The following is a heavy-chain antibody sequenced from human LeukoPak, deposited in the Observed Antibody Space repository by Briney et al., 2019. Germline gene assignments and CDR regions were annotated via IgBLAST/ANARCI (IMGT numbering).Heavy chain of an antibody. CDR1: GYTFTSYY. CDR2: INPSGGST. CDR3: ARDSNYYDSNNWFDP. V-gene: IGHV1-46*01. D-gene: IGHD3-22*01. J-gene: IGHJ5*02. Sequence: ASVKVSCKASGYTFTSYYMHWVRQAPGQGLEWMGIINPSGGSTSYAQKFQGRVTKTRDTSTSTVYMELSSLRSEDTAVYYCARDSNYYDSNNWFDPWGQGTLVTVSS.